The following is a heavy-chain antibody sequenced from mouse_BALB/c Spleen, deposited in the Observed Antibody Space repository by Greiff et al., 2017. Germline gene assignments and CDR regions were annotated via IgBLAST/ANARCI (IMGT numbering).Heavy chain of an antibody. CDR1: GFTFSSFG. Sequence: MESGGGSVQPGGSRKLSCPASGFTFSSFGMHWVRQAPVKGLEWVAYISSGSSTIYYVDTVKGRFTISRDNPKYTLLLQMPSLRSEDTAMDNCASGRYYVDYWGQGTTLTVSS. CDR2: ISSGSSTI. J-gene: IGHJ2*01. V-gene: IGHV5-17*02. CDR3: ASGRYYVDY.